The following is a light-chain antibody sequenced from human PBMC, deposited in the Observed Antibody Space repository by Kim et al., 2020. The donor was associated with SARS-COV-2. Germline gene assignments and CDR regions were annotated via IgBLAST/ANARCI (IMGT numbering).Light chain of an antibody. CDR1: QSVTRSY. J-gene: IGKJ1*01. Sequence: TLSLLPGERSTLSCRAVQSVTRSYLAWYQQKPGQAPRLLIYGASSRATGTPDRFSGSGSGTDFTLTISRLEPEDFAVYYCQHYEAFGQGTKVDIK. CDR3: QHYEA. V-gene: IGKV3-20*01. CDR2: GAS.